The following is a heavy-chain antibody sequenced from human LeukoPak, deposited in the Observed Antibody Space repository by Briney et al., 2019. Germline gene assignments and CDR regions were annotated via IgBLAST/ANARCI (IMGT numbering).Heavy chain of an antibody. D-gene: IGHD2-8*01. Sequence: GSLRLSCAASGLTFSSYWMTWVRQAPGKGLEWVANIKQDGSVKQYVGSVKGRFTISRDNAKNSMYLQMNSLRAEDTAVYYCARDTNGWNDYWGQGTLVTVSS. V-gene: IGHV3-7*01. CDR2: IKQDGSVK. J-gene: IGHJ4*02. CDR1: GLTFSSYW. CDR3: ARDTNGWNDY.